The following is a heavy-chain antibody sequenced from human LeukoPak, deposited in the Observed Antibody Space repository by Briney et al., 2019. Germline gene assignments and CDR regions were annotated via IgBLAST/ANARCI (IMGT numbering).Heavy chain of an antibody. D-gene: IGHD3-16*01. CDR2: IYCADDK. CDR1: GFSVSTSGVG. Sequence: ESGPTLGKPTQTLTLTCTFSGFSVSTSGVGAGWSRQPPGKAVEWLAVIYCADDKRYSPSLKSRLTITQETSKNQVEHTMTNMDPVDTATYYCAHSRGDYFDYWGQGTLVTVSS. J-gene: IGHJ4*02. V-gene: IGHV2-5*02. CDR3: AHSRGDYFDY.